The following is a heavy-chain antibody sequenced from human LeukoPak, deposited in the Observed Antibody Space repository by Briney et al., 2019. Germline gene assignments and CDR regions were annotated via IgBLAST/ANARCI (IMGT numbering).Heavy chain of an antibody. V-gene: IGHV4-31*11. CDR1: GGSFSSGGYY. J-gene: IGHJ4*02. Sequence: SETLSLTCAVYGGSFSSGGYYWSWIRQHPGKGLEWMGYIYYTGSTYYNPSLKSRVTISVDTSKNQFSLKLSSVTAADTAVYYCARLLGYCSAGSCYYFYYWGQGTLITVSS. CDR3: ARLLGYCSAGSCYYFYY. D-gene: IGHD2-15*01. CDR2: IYYTGST.